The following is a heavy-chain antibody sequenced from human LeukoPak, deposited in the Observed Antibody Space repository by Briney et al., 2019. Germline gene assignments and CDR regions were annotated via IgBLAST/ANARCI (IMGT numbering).Heavy chain of an antibody. Sequence: GGSLRLSCAASGFTLSSYSMSWVRQAPGRGPEWVAALSVGGGDTYHADSVKGRFTISRDISKSTLYLQMNGLRAEDTATYYCARDYTEGITWYYYFDYWGQGTLVSVSS. J-gene: IGHJ4*02. D-gene: IGHD3-16*01. CDR3: ARDYTEGITWYYYFDY. CDR2: LSVGGGDT. CDR1: GFTLSSYS. V-gene: IGHV3-23*01.